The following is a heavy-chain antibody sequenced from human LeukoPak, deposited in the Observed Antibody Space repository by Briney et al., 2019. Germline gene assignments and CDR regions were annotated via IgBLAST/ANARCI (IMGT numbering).Heavy chain of an antibody. V-gene: IGHV3-66*01. CDR2: IYSGGDT. CDR3: ARELDDRGP. Sequence: GGSLRLSCAASGFTVSTNYMSWVRQAPGKGLEWVSLIYSGGDTYYVDSVKGRFTISRDNSKNTLYLQMNGLRAEDTAVYYCARELDDRGPWGQGTLVTVSS. D-gene: IGHD3-22*01. J-gene: IGHJ5*02. CDR1: GFTVSTNY.